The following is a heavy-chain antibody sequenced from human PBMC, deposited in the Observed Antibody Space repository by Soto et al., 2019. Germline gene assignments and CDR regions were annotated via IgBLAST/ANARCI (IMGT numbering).Heavy chain of an antibody. CDR1: GFTFSSYA. Sequence: PGGSLRLSCAASGFTFSSYAMSWVRQAPGKGLEWVSAISGSGGSTYYADSVKGRFTISRDNSKNTLYLQMNSLRAEDTAVYYCAKDQAMVIVSAHDYWGQGTLVTVSS. CDR3: AKDQAMVIVSAHDY. J-gene: IGHJ4*02. D-gene: IGHD5-18*01. V-gene: IGHV3-23*01. CDR2: ISGSGGST.